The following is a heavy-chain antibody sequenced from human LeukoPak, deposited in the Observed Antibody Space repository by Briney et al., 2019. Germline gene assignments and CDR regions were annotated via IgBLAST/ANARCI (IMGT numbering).Heavy chain of an antibody. CDR3: AKDVEDCSSTSCYNTENYYMDV. V-gene: IGHV3-23*01. Sequence: GGSLRLSCAASRFTFSSYAMSWVRQAPGKGLEWVSAISGSGGSTYYADSVKGRFTISRDNSKNTLYLQMNSLRAEDTAVYYCAKDVEDCSSTSCYNTENYYMDVWGKGTTVTVSS. J-gene: IGHJ6*03. CDR1: RFTFSSYA. CDR2: ISGSGGST. D-gene: IGHD2-2*02.